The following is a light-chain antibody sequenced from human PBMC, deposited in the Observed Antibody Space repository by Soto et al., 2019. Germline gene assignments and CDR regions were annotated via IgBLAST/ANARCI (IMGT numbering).Light chain of an antibody. J-gene: IGLJ2*01. CDR1: ASNVGTQF. CDR2: DND. V-gene: IGLV1-51*01. Sequence: QSVLTQPPSVSAAPGQRVTISCSGSASNVGTQFVSWYQQRPGTAPKLLIYDNDERPSEIPDRFSGSKSDTSATLTITGVQTGDEADYYCGTWDTGPSAGVFGGGTKVTVL. CDR3: GTWDTGPSAGV.